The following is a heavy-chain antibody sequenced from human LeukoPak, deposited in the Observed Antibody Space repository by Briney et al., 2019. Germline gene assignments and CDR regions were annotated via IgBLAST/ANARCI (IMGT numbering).Heavy chain of an antibody. D-gene: IGHD1-26*01. CDR2: ISTYNGHT. CDR1: GYTFTDYY. CDR3: ARDHAAGWELPLNWFDP. V-gene: IGHV1-18*04. J-gene: IGHJ5*02. Sequence: ASVKVSCKASGYTFTDYYIHLVRQAPGQGLEWMGWISTYNGHTNYAQKFQGRVTMTTDTSTSTASMELRSLRSDDTAVYYCARDHAAGWELPLNWFDPWGQGTLVTVSS.